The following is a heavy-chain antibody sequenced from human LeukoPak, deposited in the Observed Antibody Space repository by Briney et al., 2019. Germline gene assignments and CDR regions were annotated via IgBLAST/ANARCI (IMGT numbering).Heavy chain of an antibody. V-gene: IGHV3-23*01. J-gene: IGHJ5*02. D-gene: IGHD4-11*01. CDR2: ISVIGGST. CDR1: GFTFSNYA. Sequence: KSGGSLKLSCAASGFTFSNYAMSWVRQDPGKWMGWVSGISVIGGSTNDADSVKGRFTISRDNSKNTLYLQMISLRAEDTAVYYCAKDRYSNYGNWFDPWGQGTLVTVFS. CDR3: AKDRYSNYGNWFDP.